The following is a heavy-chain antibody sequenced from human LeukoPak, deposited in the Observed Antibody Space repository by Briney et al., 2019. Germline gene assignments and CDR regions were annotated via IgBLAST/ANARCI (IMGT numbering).Heavy chain of an antibody. CDR3: ASGLWLPSSFYYYGMDV. Sequence: GGSLRLSCAASGFTFSSYAMSWVRQAPGKGLEWVSAISGSGGSTYYADSVKGRFTISRDNSKNTLYLQMNSLRAEDTAVYYCASGLWLPSSFYYYGMDVWGQGTTVTVSS. D-gene: IGHD5-18*01. CDR2: ISGSGGST. V-gene: IGHV3-23*01. J-gene: IGHJ6*02. CDR1: GFTFSSYA.